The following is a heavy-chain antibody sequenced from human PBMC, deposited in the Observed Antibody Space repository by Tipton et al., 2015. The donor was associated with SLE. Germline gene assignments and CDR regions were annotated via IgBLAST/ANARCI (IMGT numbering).Heavy chain of an antibody. D-gene: IGHD2-2*01. CDR3: ARGDMVVVPAAGGGYYYYMDV. V-gene: IGHV4-61*02. CDR2: IYTSGST. Sequence: LRLSCTVSGGSISSGTYYWSWIRQPAGKGLEWIGRIYTSGSTNYSPSLKSRVTVSVDTSRNQFSLKLSSVTAADTAVYYCARGDMVVVPAAGGGYYYYMDVWGKGPRPPSP. J-gene: IGHJ6*03. CDR1: GGSISSGTYY.